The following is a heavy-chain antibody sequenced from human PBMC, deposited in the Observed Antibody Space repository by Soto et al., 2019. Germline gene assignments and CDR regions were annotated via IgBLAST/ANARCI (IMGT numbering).Heavy chain of an antibody. Sequence: EVQLVESGGGLVKPGGSLRLSCAASGFTFSTYRMNWVRQAPGKGLEWVSLISTSSSYIYYADSVKGRFTISRDNAKNSLYLQMNSLRAEDTAVYYCARVAFDLVPAANDYWGQGILVTVSS. CDR2: ISTSSSYI. CDR3: ARVAFDLVPAANDY. CDR1: GFTFSTYR. J-gene: IGHJ4*02. D-gene: IGHD2-2*01. V-gene: IGHV3-21*01.